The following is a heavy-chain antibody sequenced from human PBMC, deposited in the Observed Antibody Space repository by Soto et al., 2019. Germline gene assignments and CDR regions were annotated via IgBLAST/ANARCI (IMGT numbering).Heavy chain of an antibody. CDR1: GLTVSHNY. D-gene: IGHD3-16*01. V-gene: IGHV3-53*01. CDR2: LYTEGTT. CDR3: VRPRPSGENYGMDV. J-gene: IGHJ6*02. Sequence: GWYLILSCVASGLTVSHNYMAWVRQAPEMGLEWVSILYTEGTTYYADSVKGRFTISRDSSKNTLFLQMDSLRAEDTAVYYCVRPRPSGENYGMDVWGQGTTVTVYS.